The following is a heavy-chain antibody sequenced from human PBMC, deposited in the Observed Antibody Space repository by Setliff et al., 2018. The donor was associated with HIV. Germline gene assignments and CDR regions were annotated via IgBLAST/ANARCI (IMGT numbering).Heavy chain of an antibody. CDR2: ISYDGSNK. J-gene: IGHJ4*01. Sequence: PGGSLRLSCAASGFTFRNYAMHWVRQAPGKGLEWVAVISYDGSNKYYTDSVKGRFTISRDNSKNTLYLQMNSLRAEDSAVYYCAREVAADGTYFDYWGQGALVTVSS. CDR3: AREVAADGTYFDY. CDR1: GFTFRNYA. D-gene: IGHD6-13*01. V-gene: IGHV3-30*04.